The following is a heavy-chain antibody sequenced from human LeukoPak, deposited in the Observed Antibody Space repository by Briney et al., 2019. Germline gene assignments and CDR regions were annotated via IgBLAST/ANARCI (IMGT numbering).Heavy chain of an antibody. V-gene: IGHV3-23*01. CDR1: GFTFSSYA. Sequence: GASLRLSCAASGFTFSSYAMCWVRQAPGKGLQWVSSITSSGDNTYYADSVNGRFTISRDNTKNTLHLQVNSLRADDTAVYYCVRGSRGNYDTWGQGTLVTVSS. CDR2: ITSSGDNT. CDR3: VRGSRGNYDT. D-gene: IGHD3-22*01. J-gene: IGHJ5*02.